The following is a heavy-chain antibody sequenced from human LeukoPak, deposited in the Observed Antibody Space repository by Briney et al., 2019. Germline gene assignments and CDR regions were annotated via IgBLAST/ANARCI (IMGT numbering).Heavy chain of an antibody. Sequence: SETLSLTCTVSGVSISSYYWSWIRQPPGKGLEWIGYIYYSGSTNYNPSLKSRVTISVDTSKNQFSLKLSSVTAADTAVYYCVRTPETTVWFDPWGQGTLVTVSS. D-gene: IGHD4-17*01. CDR1: GVSISSYY. CDR2: IYYSGST. V-gene: IGHV4-59*12. CDR3: VRTPETTVWFDP. J-gene: IGHJ5*02.